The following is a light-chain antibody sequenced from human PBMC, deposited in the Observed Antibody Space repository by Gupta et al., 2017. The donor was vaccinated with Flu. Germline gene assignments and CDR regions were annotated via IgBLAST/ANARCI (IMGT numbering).Light chain of an antibody. CDR2: AAS. CDR3: QQGNSVPPFT. V-gene: IGKV1-12*01. CDR1: QDISRW. Sequence: IQMTQSPSSVSASIGDRVTITCRASQDISRWLAWYQQKPGKAPKLLIYAASTLQSGVPSRFSGSGSGTDFTLTISSLQLEDFATYYCQQGNSVPPFTFGPGTKVNI. J-gene: IGKJ3*01.